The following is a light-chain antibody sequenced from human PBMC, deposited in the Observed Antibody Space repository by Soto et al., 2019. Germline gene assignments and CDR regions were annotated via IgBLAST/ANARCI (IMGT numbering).Light chain of an antibody. CDR1: QSISIH. CDR3: QQSYNTPWT. V-gene: IGKV1-39*01. CDR2: GAA. Sequence: DIQMTQSPSPLSASVGDRVTITCRASQSISIHLNWYQQRPGKAPKLLIFGAASLQSGVPSRFSGSGSGTDFTLTISSLQLEDFATYWCQQSYNTPWTFGQGTKVEIK. J-gene: IGKJ1*01.